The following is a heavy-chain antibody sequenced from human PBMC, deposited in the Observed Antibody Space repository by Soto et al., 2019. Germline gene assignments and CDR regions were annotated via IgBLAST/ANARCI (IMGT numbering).Heavy chain of an antibody. V-gene: IGHV3-30*18. CDR1: GFTFSDYA. CDR3: AKGGRQWLVTSDFNY. Sequence: VQLVESGGGVVQPGRSLRLSCAASGFTFSDYAMHWVCQAPGKGLEWVAVVSHDGRNTHYADSVKGRFTISRDSPKNTVSLEMTSLRAEDTAVYYCAKGGRQWLVTSDFNYWGQGALVTVSS. J-gene: IGHJ4*02. D-gene: IGHD6-19*01. CDR2: VSHDGRNT.